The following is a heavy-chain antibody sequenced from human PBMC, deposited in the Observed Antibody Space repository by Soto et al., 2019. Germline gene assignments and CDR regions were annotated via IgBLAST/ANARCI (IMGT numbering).Heavy chain of an antibody. CDR3: AKKNPHGDSNKAWLDP. Sequence: QVQLLQSGAELREPGSSVRVSCTPSGGTFVSSAFAWVRQAPGGKIEWMGGIIPILGSTKYAEKFLGRLTIRTDDSSRTAYLELSSLTFDDTAVYFCAKKNPHGDSNKAWLDPWGQVTLVTVST. J-gene: IGHJ5*02. V-gene: IGHV1-69*01. CDR1: GGTFVSSA. D-gene: IGHD2-8*01. CDR2: IIPILGST.